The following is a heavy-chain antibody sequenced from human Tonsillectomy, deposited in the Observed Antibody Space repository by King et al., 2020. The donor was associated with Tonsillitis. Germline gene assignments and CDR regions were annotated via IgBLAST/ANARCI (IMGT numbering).Heavy chain of an antibody. CDR1: GFTFSSYW. J-gene: IGHJ4*02. Sequence: VQLVQSGGGLVQPGGSLRLSCAASGFTFSSYWMSWVRQAPGKGLEWVANIKQDGSEKYYVDSVKGRFTISRDNAKNSLYLQMNSLRAEYTAVYYCARDLEYSGYGGDDYGGQGTLVTVSS. CDR2: IKQDGSEK. V-gene: IGHV3-7*03. D-gene: IGHD5-12*01. CDR3: ARDLEYSGYGGDDY.